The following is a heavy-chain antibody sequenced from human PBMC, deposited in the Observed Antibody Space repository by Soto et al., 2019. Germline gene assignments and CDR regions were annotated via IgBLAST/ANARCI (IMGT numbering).Heavy chain of an antibody. CDR3: MRPAPRGRHYCYFGMDV. D-gene: IGHD3-10*01. V-gene: IGHV3-23*01. CDR2: ISSHGDTT. Sequence: QPGGSLRLSCEASGFLFSSYAMNWVRQAPGKGLEWVSSISSHGDTTYYAESVRGRFTISRDNSKNTLFLQMNSLRAGDTAVYYCMRPAPRGRHYCYFGMDVWGQGTTVTVSS. CDR1: GFLFSSYA. J-gene: IGHJ6*02.